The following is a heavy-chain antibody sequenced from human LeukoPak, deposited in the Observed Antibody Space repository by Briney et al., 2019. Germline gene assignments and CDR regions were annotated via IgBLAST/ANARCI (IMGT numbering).Heavy chain of an antibody. J-gene: IGHJ4*02. V-gene: IGHV3-48*01. CDR2: ISSSSSTI. CDR1: AFTYNKYR. Sequence: PGGSLRLSCAASAFTYNKYRMDWVRQAPGKGLEWVSYISSSSSTIYYADSVKGRFTISRDNAKNSLYLQMNSLRAEDTAMYYCARDEPEDYWGQGTLVTVSS. CDR3: ARDEPEDY.